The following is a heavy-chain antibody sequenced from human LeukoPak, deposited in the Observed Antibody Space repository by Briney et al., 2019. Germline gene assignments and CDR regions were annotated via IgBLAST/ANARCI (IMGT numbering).Heavy chain of an antibody. CDR3: ARQLYDSSGYFDY. CDR2: IYPGDSDT. V-gene: IGHV5-51*01. CDR1: GYNFTSYR. J-gene: IGHJ4*02. Sequence: GESLKISCKGSGYNFTSYRIDWVRQMPGKGLEWMGIIYPGDSDTRYSPSFQGQVTISADKSISTAYLQWSSLKASDTAMYYCARQLYDSSGYFDYWGQGTLVTVSS. D-gene: IGHD3-22*01.